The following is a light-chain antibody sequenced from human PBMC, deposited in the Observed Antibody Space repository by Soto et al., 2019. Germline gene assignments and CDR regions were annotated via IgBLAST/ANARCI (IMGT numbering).Light chain of an antibody. CDR3: QQSYSVPLT. Sequence: DIPMTQSPSSLSASVGDRVTITCRASQPITKFLNWFQHKPGEAPKRLIYGASILQDGVPSRFSGSGSGTDYTLTISGLQTEDFATYFCQQSYSVPLTFGGGTKVEI. J-gene: IGKJ4*01. CDR2: GAS. V-gene: IGKV1-39*01. CDR1: QPITKF.